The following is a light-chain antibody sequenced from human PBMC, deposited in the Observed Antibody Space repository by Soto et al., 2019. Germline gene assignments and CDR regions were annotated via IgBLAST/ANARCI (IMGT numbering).Light chain of an antibody. V-gene: IGKV3-15*01. CDR1: QSVSSN. CDR2: GAS. Sequence: EIVMTQSTATLSVSPGERAALSCRASQSVSSNFAWYQQKPGQAPRLLIYGASTRATSIPPRCSGSGSGTDLTLTISSLQSEDFAVYYCQQYNTWPCTFGQGTKLEFK. CDR3: QQYNTWPCT. J-gene: IGKJ2*02.